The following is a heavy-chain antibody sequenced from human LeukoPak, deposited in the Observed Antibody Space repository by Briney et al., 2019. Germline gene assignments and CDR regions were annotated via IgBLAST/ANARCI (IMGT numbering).Heavy chain of an antibody. CDR2: ISSSSSYI. CDR1: GFTFSSYS. Sequence: GGSLRLSCAASGFTFSSYSMNWVRQAPGKGLEWVSPISSSSSYIYYADSVKGRFTISRDNAKNSLYLQMNSLRAEDTAVYYCASARRYYDILTGYYRSDYWGQGTLVTVSS. CDR3: ASARRYYDILTGYYRSDY. V-gene: IGHV3-21*01. J-gene: IGHJ4*02. D-gene: IGHD3-9*01.